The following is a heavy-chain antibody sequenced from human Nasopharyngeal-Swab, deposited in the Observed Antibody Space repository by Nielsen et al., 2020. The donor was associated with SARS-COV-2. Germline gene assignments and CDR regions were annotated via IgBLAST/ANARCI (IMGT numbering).Heavy chain of an antibody. CDR1: GYTFTTYA. CDR3: ARSGTVGAPGLDY. V-gene: IGHV1-3*01. CDR2: INAGTGNS. Sequence: ASVKVSCKASGYTFTTYAIHWVRQAPGQRLEWMAWINAGTGNSEYSQKFQGRVTISTDTSASTAYMELGGLTSEDTAVYYCARSGTVGAPGLDYWGQGTLVTVSS. D-gene: IGHD1-26*01. J-gene: IGHJ4*02.